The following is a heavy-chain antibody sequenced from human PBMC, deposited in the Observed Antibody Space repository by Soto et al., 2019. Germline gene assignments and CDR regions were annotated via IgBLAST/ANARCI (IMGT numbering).Heavy chain of an antibody. CDR2: ISAYNGNT. Sequence: QVQLVQSGAEVKKPGASVKVSCKASGYTFTSYGISWVRQAPGQGLEWMGWISAYNGNTNYAQKLQGRVTTTTDTSTSTAYMELRSLRSDDTAVYYCARDGNLLCSSTSCYLDYWGQGTLVTVSS. J-gene: IGHJ4*02. V-gene: IGHV1-18*01. D-gene: IGHD2-2*01. CDR3: ARDGNLLCSSTSCYLDY. CDR1: GYTFTSYG.